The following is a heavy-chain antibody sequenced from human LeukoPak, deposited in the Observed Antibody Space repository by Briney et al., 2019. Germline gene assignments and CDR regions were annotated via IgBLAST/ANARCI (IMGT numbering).Heavy chain of an antibody. V-gene: IGHV3-30*18. D-gene: IGHD2-15*01. CDR3: AKAGDLGYCSGGRCYDPDY. CDR1: GFTFSSYG. CDR2: ISYDGTNK. J-gene: IGHJ4*02. Sequence: GGSLRLSCAASGFTFSSYGMHWARQAPGKGLEWVAVISYDGTNKHYADSVKGRFTISRDNSENTLYLEMNSLRAEDTAVYYCAKAGDLGYCSGGRCYDPDYWGQGTLVTVSS.